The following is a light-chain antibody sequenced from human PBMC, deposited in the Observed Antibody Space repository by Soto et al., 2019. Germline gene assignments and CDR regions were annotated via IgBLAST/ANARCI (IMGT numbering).Light chain of an antibody. CDR2: GGA. CDR1: QSVSSSY. J-gene: IGKJ2*02. Sequence: ESVLTQSPGTLSLSPGERATLSCRASQSVSSSYLAYYQHTPGQAPRLLIYGGASRATGIPGRFSGSGSGTDFTLTISRLEPGDFAVYFRQQCGSSRTFSQGTKLEIK. CDR3: QQCGSSRT. V-gene: IGKV3-20*01.